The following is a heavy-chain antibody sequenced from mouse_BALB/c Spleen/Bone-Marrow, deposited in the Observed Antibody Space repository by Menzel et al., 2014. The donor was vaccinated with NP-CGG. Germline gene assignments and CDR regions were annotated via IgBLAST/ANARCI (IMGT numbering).Heavy chain of an antibody. V-gene: IGHV14-3*02. CDR2: IDAANGNT. CDR3: TGRYGWFAY. CDR1: GFNIKDTY. Sequence: VQLQQSGAELVKPGASVKLSCTASGFNIKDTYMHWVKQGPEQGLEWIGRIDAANGNTKYDPRFQGKATITADASSNTAYLQLSSLTSEDTAVYYCTGRYGWFAYWGQGTLVTVSA. D-gene: IGHD2-14*01. J-gene: IGHJ3*01.